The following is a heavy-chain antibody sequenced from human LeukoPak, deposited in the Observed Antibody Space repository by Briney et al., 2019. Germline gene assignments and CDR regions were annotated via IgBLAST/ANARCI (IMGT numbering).Heavy chain of an antibody. CDR2: MNPNSGKT. Sequence: ASVTVSCKASGYTFTSYDINWVRQAAGQGLEWMGWMNPNSGKTGYAQKFQGRVTITRNTSISTAYMELSSLRSEGTAVYYCARARTRYYDFWSGTFDAFDIWGQGTMVTVSS. J-gene: IGHJ3*02. CDR3: ARARTRYYDFWSGTFDAFDI. D-gene: IGHD3-3*01. V-gene: IGHV1-8*03. CDR1: GYTFTSYD.